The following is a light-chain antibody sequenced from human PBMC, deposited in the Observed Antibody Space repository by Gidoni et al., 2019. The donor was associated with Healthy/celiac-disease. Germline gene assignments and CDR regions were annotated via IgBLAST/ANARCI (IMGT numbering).Light chain of an antibody. CDR2: SNN. V-gene: IGLV1-44*01. CDR1: SSNIGSNT. CDR3: AAWDDSLNGVV. Sequence: GTPGQRVTISCSGSSSNIGSNTVNWYQQLPGTAPKLLIYSNNQRPSGVPDRFSGSKSGTSASLAISGLQSEDEADYYCAAWDDSLNGVVFGGGTKLTVL. J-gene: IGLJ2*01.